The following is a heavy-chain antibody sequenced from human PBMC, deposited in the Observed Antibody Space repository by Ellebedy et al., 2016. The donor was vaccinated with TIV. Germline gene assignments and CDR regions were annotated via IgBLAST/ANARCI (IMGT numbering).Heavy chain of an antibody. V-gene: IGHV4-59*08. Sequence: MPSETLSLTCSVSGGSISGYYWSWIRQPPGKGLAWLGYVYYTRNINYNPSLKSRVTMSLDTSKNQFSLKLNSVTVADTAVYYCARLTRFGEFPFDYWGQGTQVTVSS. CDR1: GGSISGYY. CDR2: VYYTRNI. CDR3: ARLTRFGEFPFDY. D-gene: IGHD3-10*01. J-gene: IGHJ4*02.